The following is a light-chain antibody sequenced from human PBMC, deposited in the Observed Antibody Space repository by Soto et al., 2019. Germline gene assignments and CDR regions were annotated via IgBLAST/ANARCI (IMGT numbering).Light chain of an antibody. J-gene: IGKJ5*01. V-gene: IGKV3-15*01. CDR1: QTIYSN. CDR3: QQHETLIT. Sequence: IQITQSPATLSVSPGERATLSVRASQTIYSNVAWYQQRPGQAPRLLIYRASARATGIPDRFSGSGSGTDFTLTISRLEPEDFAVYYCQQHETLITFGQGTRLEIK. CDR2: RAS.